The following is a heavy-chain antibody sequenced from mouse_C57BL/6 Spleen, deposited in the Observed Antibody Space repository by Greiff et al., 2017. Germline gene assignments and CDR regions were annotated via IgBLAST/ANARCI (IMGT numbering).Heavy chain of an antibody. J-gene: IGHJ2*01. Sequence: QVQLQQSGAELVRPGASVTLSCKASGYTFTDYEMHWVKQTPVHGLEWIGAIDPETGGTAYNQKFKGKVILTADKSSSTAYMALRSLTSEDSAVYYCTRSGDSYFDYWGQGTTLTVSS. CDR1: GYTFTDYE. D-gene: IGHD2-13*01. V-gene: IGHV1-15*01. CDR2: IDPETGGT. CDR3: TRSGDSYFDY.